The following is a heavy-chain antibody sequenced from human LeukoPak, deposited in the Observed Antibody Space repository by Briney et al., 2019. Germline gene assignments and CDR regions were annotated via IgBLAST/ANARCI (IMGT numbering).Heavy chain of an antibody. D-gene: IGHD3-9*01. CDR2: IYYSGST. V-gene: IGHV4-59*08. Sequence: SETLSLTCTVSGGSISSYYWSWIRQPPGKGLEWIGYIYYSGSTNYNPSLKSRVTISVDTSKNQFSLKLSSVTAADTAVYYCARRLFDHFDYWGQGTLVTVSS. CDR3: ARRLFDHFDY. J-gene: IGHJ4*02. CDR1: GGSISSYY.